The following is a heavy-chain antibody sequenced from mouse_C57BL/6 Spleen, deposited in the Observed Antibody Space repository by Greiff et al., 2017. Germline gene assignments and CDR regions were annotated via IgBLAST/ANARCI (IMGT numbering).Heavy chain of an antibody. CDR1: GFNIKDDY. D-gene: IGHD2-2*01. Sequence: VQLKQSGAELVRPGASVKLSCTASGFNIKDDYMHWVKQRPEQGLEWIGWIDPENGDTEYASKFQGKATITADTSSNTAYLQLSSLTSEDTAVYYCTTWNGSYWYFDVWGTGTTVTVSS. CDR2: IDPENGDT. J-gene: IGHJ1*03. CDR3: TTWNGSYWYFDV. V-gene: IGHV14-4*01.